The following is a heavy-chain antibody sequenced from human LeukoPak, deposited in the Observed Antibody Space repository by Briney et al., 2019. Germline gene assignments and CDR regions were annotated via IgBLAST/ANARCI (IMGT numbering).Heavy chain of an antibody. D-gene: IGHD4-11*01. CDR1: GGSTTGYF. CDR3: ARHVTVTYDAFDL. V-gene: IGHV4-59*08. J-gene: IGHJ3*01. Sequence: PSETLSLTCSVSGGSTTGYFWTWIRQPPGKGPEWIGYVYYKGDTSYSPSLDSRVSISVDTSKKYFSLKLDSVTAADTAMYYCARHVTVTYDAFDLWGQGTVVTVSS. CDR2: VYYKGDT.